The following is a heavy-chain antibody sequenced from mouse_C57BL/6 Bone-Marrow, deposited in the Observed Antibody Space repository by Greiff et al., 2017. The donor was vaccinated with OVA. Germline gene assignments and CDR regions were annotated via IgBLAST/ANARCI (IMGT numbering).Heavy chain of an antibody. Sequence: QVQLQQSGAELARPGASVKLSCKASGYTFTSYGISWVKQRTGQGLEWIGEIYPRSGNTYYNEKFKGKATLTADKSSSTADMELRSLTSEDSAVYFCAGKWGYYYGSTFDYWGQGTTLTVSS. V-gene: IGHV1-81*01. D-gene: IGHD1-1*01. CDR2: IYPRSGNT. J-gene: IGHJ2*01. CDR3: AGKWGYYYGSTFDY. CDR1: GYTFTSYG.